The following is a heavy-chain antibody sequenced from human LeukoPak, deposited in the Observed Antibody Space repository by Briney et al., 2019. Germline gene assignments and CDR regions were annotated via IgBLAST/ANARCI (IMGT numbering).Heavy chain of an antibody. CDR1: GGSISSYY. V-gene: IGHV4-4*07. CDR2: IYTSGST. CDR3: ARDRKVAGFDY. D-gene: IGHD2-15*01. Sequence: PSETLSLTCTVSGGSISSYYWSWLRQPAGKGLEWIGRIYTSGSTNHNPSLKSRVTMSVDTSKNQFSLKLSSVTAADTAVYYCARDRKVAGFDYWGQGTLVTVSS. J-gene: IGHJ4*02.